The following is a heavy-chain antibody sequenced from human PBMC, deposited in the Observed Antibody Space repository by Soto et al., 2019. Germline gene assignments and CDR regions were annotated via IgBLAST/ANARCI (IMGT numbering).Heavy chain of an antibody. Sequence: QVQLVESGGGVVQPGRSLRLSCAASGFTFSNYAMHWVRQAPGKGLEWVAVISYDGSNKYYADSVKGRFTISRDNSKXTLYLQMNSLRAEDTAVYYCARELGLAVAGNLAYWGQGTLVTVSS. J-gene: IGHJ4*02. CDR3: ARELGLAVAGNLAY. V-gene: IGHV3-30-3*01. CDR2: ISYDGSNK. CDR1: GFTFSNYA. D-gene: IGHD6-19*01.